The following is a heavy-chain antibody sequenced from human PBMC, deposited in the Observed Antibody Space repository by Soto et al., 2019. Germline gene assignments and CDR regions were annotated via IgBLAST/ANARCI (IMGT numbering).Heavy chain of an antibody. J-gene: IGHJ4*02. CDR1: GFTFSSYA. Sequence: GGSLRLSCAASGFTFSSYAMSWVRQSPGKGLEWVSAIIGSGGSTYYADSVKGRFTISRDNSKNTLYLQMNSLRAEDTAVYYCAKFDYSNYGGFDYWGQGTLVTVSS. CDR2: IIGSGGST. V-gene: IGHV3-23*01. CDR3: AKFDYSNYGGFDY. D-gene: IGHD4-4*01.